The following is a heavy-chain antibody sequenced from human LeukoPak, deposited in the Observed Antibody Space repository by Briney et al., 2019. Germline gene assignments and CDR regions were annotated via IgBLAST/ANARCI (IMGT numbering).Heavy chain of an antibody. CDR3: ARTTEGGYTYDYFYYYYMDV. V-gene: IGHV4-34*01. CDR2: INHSGST. CDR1: GGSFSGYY. J-gene: IGHJ6*03. Sequence: PSETLSLTCAVYGGSFSGYYWSWIRQPPGKGLEWIGEINHSGSTNYNPSLKSRVTISVDASKNQFSLKLSSVTAADTAVYYCARTTEGGYTYDYFYYYYMDVWGKGTTVTISS. D-gene: IGHD5-18*01.